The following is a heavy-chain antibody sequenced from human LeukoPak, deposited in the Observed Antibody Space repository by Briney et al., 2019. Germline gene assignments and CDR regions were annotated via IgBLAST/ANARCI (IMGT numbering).Heavy chain of an antibody. CDR3: AREWTYSNYCNYYYGMDV. CDR1: GYTFTGYY. V-gene: IGHV1-2*02. D-gene: IGHD4-11*01. CDR2: INPNSGGT. Sequence: VASVKVSCKASGYTFTGYYMHWVRQAPGQGLEWMGWINPNSGGTNYAQKFQGRVTMTRDTSISTAYMELSRLRSDDTAVYYCAREWTYSNYCNYYYGMDVWGQGTTVTVSS. J-gene: IGHJ6*02.